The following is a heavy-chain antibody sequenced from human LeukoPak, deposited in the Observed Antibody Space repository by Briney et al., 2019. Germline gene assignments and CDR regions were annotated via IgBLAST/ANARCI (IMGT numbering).Heavy chain of an antibody. J-gene: IGHJ6*04. D-gene: IGHD2-2*01. CDR3: ARDRDVVVRRGYYYYYGMDV. CDR1: GFTFSSYW. V-gene: IGHV3-74*01. Sequence: GGSLRLSCAASGFTFSSYWMHWVRQAPGKGLVWVSRINSDGSSTSYADSVKGRFTISRDNAKNMLYLQMNSLRAEDTAVYYCARDRDVVVRRGYYYYYGMDVWGKGTTVTVSS. CDR2: INSDGSST.